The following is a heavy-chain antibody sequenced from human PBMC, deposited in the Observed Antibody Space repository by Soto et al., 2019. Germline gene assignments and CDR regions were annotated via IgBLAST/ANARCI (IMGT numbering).Heavy chain of an antibody. D-gene: IGHD5-18*01. CDR1: GFTFSSYA. J-gene: IGHJ4*02. CDR2: ISYDGSNK. CDR3: ARVSLEYSYGSSDY. Sequence: QVQLVESGGGVVQPGRSLRLSCAASGFTFSSYAMHWVRQAPGKGLEWVAVISYDGSNKYYADSVKGRFTISRDNSKNTLYLQMNSLRAEDTAVYYCARVSLEYSYGSSDYWRQGTLITVSS. V-gene: IGHV3-30-3*01.